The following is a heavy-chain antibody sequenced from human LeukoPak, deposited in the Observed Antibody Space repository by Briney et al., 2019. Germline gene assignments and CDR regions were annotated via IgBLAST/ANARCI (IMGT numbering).Heavy chain of an antibody. V-gene: IGHV3-23*01. D-gene: IGHD2-2*01. J-gene: IGHJ4*02. CDR2: ISGSGGST. Sequence: GGSLRLSCAASGFTFSSYAMSWVRQAPGKGLEWVSAISGSGGSTYYADSVKGRFTISRDNSKNTLYLQMNSLRAEDTAVYYCAKQVADIVVVPAAPFDYWGQGTLVTVSS. CDR3: AKQVADIVVVPAAPFDY. CDR1: GFTFSSYA.